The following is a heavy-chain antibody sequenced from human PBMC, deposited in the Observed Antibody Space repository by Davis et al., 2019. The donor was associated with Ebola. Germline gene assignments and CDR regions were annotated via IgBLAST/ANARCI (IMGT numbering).Heavy chain of an antibody. V-gene: IGHV4-30-4*01. CDR3: ARQRGYSGYARFDY. CDR2: IYYSGST. Sequence: MPSETLSLTCTVSGGSISSGDYYWSWIRQPPGKGLEWIGYIYYSGSTYYNPSLKSRVTISVDTSKNQFSLKLSSVTAADTAVYYCARQRGYSGYARFDYWGQGTLVTVSS. CDR1: GGSISSGDYY. D-gene: IGHD5-12*01. J-gene: IGHJ4*02.